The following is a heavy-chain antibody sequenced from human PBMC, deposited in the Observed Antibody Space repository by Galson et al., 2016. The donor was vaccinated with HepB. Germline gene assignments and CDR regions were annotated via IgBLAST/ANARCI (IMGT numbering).Heavy chain of an antibody. D-gene: IGHD3-10*01. CDR2: IRQDESEK. V-gene: IGHV3-7*01. CDR3: ARDSGRGYFEF. CDR1: GSPISSSPYY. J-gene: IGHJ4*02. Sequence: ETLSLTCTVSGSPISSSPYYWGWIRQPPGKGLEWVANIRQDESEKYYVDSVTGRFTISRDNAKNSLYLQMSSLRVEDTAVYYCARDSGRGYFEFWGQGTLATVSS.